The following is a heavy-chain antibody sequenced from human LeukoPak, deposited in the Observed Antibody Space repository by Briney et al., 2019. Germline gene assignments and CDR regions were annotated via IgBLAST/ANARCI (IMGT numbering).Heavy chain of an antibody. CDR2: ISPYNGNT. D-gene: IGHD2-21*02. CDR3: ARGEHIVVVTAPGNWFDP. Sequence: ASVKVSCKASGYTFTSYGISWVRQAPGQGLEWMGWISPYNGNTNYAQKLQGRVTMTTDTSTSTAYMELRSLRSDDTAVYYCARGEHIVVVTAPGNWFDPWGQGTLVTVSS. CDR1: GYTFTSYG. J-gene: IGHJ5*02. V-gene: IGHV1-18*01.